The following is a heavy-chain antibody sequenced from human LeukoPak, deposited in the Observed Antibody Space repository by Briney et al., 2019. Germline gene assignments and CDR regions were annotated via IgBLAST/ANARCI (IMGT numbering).Heavy chain of an antibody. Sequence: SETLSLTCTVSGYSISSDYYWAWIRQPPGKGLEWIGSIYYSGSTYYNPSLKSRVTISVDTSKNQFSLKLSSVTAADTAVYYCARDPHPEQWLISGMDVWGQGTTVTVSS. J-gene: IGHJ6*02. CDR2: IYYSGST. CDR3: ARDPHPEQWLISGMDV. D-gene: IGHD6-19*01. CDR1: GYSISSDYY. V-gene: IGHV4-38-2*02.